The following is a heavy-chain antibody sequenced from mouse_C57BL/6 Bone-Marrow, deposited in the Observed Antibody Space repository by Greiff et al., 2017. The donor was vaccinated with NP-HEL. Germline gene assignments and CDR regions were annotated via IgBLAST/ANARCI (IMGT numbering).Heavy chain of an antibody. CDR2: IYPGDGDT. D-gene: IGHD1-1*01. CDR3: ARGITTVRYYAMDY. CDR1: GYAFSSSW. Sequence: VQLQQSGPELVKPGASVKISCKASGYAFSSSWMNWVKQRPGKGLEWIGRIYPGDGDTNYNGKFKGKATLTADKSSSTAYMQLSSLTSEDSAVYFCARGITTVRYYAMDYWGQGTSVTVSS. J-gene: IGHJ4*01. V-gene: IGHV1-82*01.